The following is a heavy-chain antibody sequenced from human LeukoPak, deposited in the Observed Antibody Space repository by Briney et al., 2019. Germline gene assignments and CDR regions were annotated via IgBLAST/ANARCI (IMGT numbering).Heavy chain of an antibody. Sequence: PSETLSLTCSVSGGYISTSSYYWGWIRQPPGKGLEWIGTIYYSGRTYYNPSLQSRVTISLDTSQNQLSLQVRSVTVVDTAVYYCARFFYYDASLPPYWGQGTLVTVSS. CDR2: IYYSGRT. V-gene: IGHV4-39*01. CDR3: ARFFYYDASLPPY. J-gene: IGHJ4*02. D-gene: IGHD3-16*01. CDR1: GGYISTSSYY.